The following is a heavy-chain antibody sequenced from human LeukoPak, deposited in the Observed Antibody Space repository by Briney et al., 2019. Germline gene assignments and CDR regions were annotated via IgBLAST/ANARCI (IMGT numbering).Heavy chain of an antibody. Sequence: GLSLRLSCTASGFTFSHFAMHWVRQSPAEGLKWLAVISYEGINKHSADSVKRRFTIPRDNSKNILYLEMTSLRPEDTGVYYCVRDSRNQLLGWFDPWGQGTLVTVSS. CDR2: ISYEGINK. CDR1: GFTFSHFA. D-gene: IGHD4-23*01. J-gene: IGHJ5*02. V-gene: IGHV3-30*04. CDR3: VRDSRNQLLGWFDP.